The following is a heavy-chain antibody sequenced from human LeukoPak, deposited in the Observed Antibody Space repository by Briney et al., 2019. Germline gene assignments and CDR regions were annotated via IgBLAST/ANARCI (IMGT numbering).Heavy chain of an antibody. Sequence: PSETLSLTCTVSGGSISSGSYYWSWIRQPAGKGLEWIGRIYTSGSTNYNPSLKSRVTISVDTSKNQFSLKLSSVTAADTAVYYCARGHYGSGKNYWGQGTLVTVSS. CDR3: ARGHYGSGKNY. CDR2: IYTSGST. CDR1: GGSISSGSYY. V-gene: IGHV4-61*02. J-gene: IGHJ4*02. D-gene: IGHD3-10*01.